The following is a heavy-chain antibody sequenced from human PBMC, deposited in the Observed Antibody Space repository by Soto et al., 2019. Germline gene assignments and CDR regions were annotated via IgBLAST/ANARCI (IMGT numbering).Heavy chain of an antibody. CDR1: GGSISSGDYY. V-gene: IGHV4-30-4*01. CDR3: ARAQDRVGELLLYGMDV. Sequence: QVQLQESGPGLVKPSQTLSLTCTVSGGSISSGDYYWSWIRQPPGKGLEWIGYIYYSGSTYYNPSLKSRVTISVDTSKNLFSLKLSSVTAADTAVYYCARAQDRVGELLLYGMDVWGQGTTVTVSS. J-gene: IGHJ6*02. CDR2: IYYSGST. D-gene: IGHD3-10*01.